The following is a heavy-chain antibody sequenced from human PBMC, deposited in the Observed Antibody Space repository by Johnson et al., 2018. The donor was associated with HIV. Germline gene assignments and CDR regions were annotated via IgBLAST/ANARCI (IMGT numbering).Heavy chain of an antibody. V-gene: IGHV3-20*04. J-gene: IGHJ3*02. CDR2: INWNGGST. Sequence: EVQLVESGGGVVQPGRSLRLSCAASGFTFSSYGMHWVRQAPGKGLEWVSGINWNGGSTGYADSVKGRFTISRDNAKNSLFLQMTSLTAEDTAVFSCVRGEEGAFDIWGQGTMVTVSS. CDR1: GFTFSSYG. CDR3: VRGEEGAFDI.